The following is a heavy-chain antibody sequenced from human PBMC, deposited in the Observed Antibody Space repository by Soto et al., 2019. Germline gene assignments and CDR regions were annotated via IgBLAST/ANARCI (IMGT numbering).Heavy chain of an antibody. CDR1: GGSISSSNW. J-gene: IGHJ5*02. Sequence: SETLSLTCAVSGGSISSSNWWSWVRQPPGKGLEWIGYIYYSGSTNYNPSLKSRVTISVDTSKNQFSLKLSSVTAADTAVYYCARDHRPTDYYDSSGFPNWFDPWGQGTLVTVSS. V-gene: IGHV4-4*02. D-gene: IGHD3-22*01. CDR2: IYYSGST. CDR3: ARDHRPTDYYDSSGFPNWFDP.